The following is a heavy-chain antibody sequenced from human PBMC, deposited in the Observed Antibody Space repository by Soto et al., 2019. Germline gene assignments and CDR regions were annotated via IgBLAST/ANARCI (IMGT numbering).Heavy chain of an antibody. CDR3: ARDLDQGCSGGSCYSTGAFDM. D-gene: IGHD2-15*01. V-gene: IGHV3-7*01. CDR2: IKQDGNEK. CDR1: GFTFSIYW. Sequence: EVQLVESGGGLVQPGGSLRLSCAASGFTFSIYWMSWVRQAPGKGLEWVANIKQDGNEKYYVDSVKGRFTISRDNAKNSLYLQVNSLSAEDTAVYYCARDLDQGCSGGSCYSTGAFDMWGQGTVVTVSS. J-gene: IGHJ3*02.